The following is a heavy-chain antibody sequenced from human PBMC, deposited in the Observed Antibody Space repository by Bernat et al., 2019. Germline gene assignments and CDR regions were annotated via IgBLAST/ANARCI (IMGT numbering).Heavy chain of an antibody. D-gene: IGHD6-19*01. CDR1: GFTVSSNY. CDR3: ARHSSGWYYFDY. J-gene: IGHJ4*02. CDR2: IHSGGST. Sequence: EVQLVESGGGLVQPGGSLRLSCAASGFTVSSNYMSWVRQAPGKGLEWVSVIHSGGSTYYADSVKGRFTISRDNSKNTLYLQMNSLRAEDTAVYYCARHSSGWYYFDYWGQGTLVTVSS. V-gene: IGHV3-66*04.